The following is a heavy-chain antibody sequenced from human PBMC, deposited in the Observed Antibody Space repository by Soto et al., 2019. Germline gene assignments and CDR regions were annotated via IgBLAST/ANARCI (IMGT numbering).Heavy chain of an antibody. J-gene: IGHJ4*02. Sequence: EVPLLESGGGLVQPGGSLRLSCAASGFTFSSYAMSWVRQAPGKGLEWVSAISGSGGSTYYADSVKGRFTISRDNSKNTLYLQMNSLRAEDTAVYYCAKPDIVVVPAASNYFDYWGQGTLVTVSS. CDR3: AKPDIVVVPAASNYFDY. CDR1: GFTFSSYA. D-gene: IGHD2-2*01. V-gene: IGHV3-23*01. CDR2: ISGSGGST.